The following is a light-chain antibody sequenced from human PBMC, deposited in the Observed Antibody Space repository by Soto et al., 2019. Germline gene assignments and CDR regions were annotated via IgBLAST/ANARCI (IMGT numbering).Light chain of an antibody. J-gene: IGKJ2*01. CDR2: RAS. V-gene: IGKV1-5*03. CDR1: ENVNTL. CDR3: QQYNNFPS. Sequence: DIQMTQSPSTLSASVGDRVTITCRASENVNTLLAWYQHKPGKAPKLLIYRASDLESGVPSRFSGSGSGTEFTLTISSLLPDDFATYYCQQYNNFPSFGQGTKLEMK.